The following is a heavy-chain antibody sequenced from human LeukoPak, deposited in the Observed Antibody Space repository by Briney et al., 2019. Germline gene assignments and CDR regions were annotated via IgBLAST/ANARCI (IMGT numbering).Heavy chain of an antibody. D-gene: IGHD2-15*01. CDR2: TTASGST. CDR1: GAPVNNHH. V-gene: IGHV4-4*07. Sequence: PSETLSLTCSVSGAPVNNHHWGWVRQPAGKGLEWIGRTTASGSTNYTPSLRSRVTISVDKSKNQLFLRLASVTAADTAVYYCARDKVVVAASGKYYFDYWGQGTLVAVSS. CDR3: ARDKVVVAASGKYYFDY. J-gene: IGHJ4*02.